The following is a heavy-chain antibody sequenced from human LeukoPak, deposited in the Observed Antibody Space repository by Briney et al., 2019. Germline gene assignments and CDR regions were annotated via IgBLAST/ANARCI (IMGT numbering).Heavy chain of an antibody. CDR2: IYYSGST. J-gene: IGHJ6*03. D-gene: IGHD1-14*01. Sequence: PSETLSLTCTVSGGSISSYYWSWIRQPPGKGLEWIGYIYYSGSTNYNPSLKSRVTISVDTSKNQFSLKLSSVTAADTAVYYCAKTTRGSYYYYYMDVWGKGTTVTVSS. V-gene: IGHV4-59*01. CDR1: GGSISSYY. CDR3: AKTTRGSYYYYYMDV.